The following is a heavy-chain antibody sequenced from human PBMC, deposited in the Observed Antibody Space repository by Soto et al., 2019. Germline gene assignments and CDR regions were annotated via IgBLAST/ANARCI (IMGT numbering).Heavy chain of an antibody. Sequence: GGSLRLSCAASWFTFSSYAIHVFRHAPGKGLEWVAVISYDGRNKYYADSVKGRFTISRDNSKNTLYLQMNSLRAEDTAVYYCAREYCSGGSCYSSLDYWGQGTLVTVSS. V-gene: IGHV3-30*04. D-gene: IGHD2-15*01. J-gene: IGHJ4*02. CDR2: ISYDGRNK. CDR1: WFTFSSYA. CDR3: AREYCSGGSCYSSLDY.